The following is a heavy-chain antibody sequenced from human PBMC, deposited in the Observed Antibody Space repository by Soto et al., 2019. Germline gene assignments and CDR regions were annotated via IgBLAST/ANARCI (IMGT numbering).Heavy chain of an antibody. CDR3: ANGRATYGLLTHDY. J-gene: IGHJ4*02. CDR1: GFSFRNYA. Sequence: EVQLLESGGGLVQPGGSLRLSCAASGFSFRNYAMSWVRQAPGKGLVWISTLTGSSSNIYYADSVKGRFAISRDNSRNTLDLQMNSLTAEDTAVYYCANGRATYGLLTHDYWGQGTLVTVSS. CDR2: LTGSSSNI. D-gene: IGHD3-10*01. V-gene: IGHV3-23*01.